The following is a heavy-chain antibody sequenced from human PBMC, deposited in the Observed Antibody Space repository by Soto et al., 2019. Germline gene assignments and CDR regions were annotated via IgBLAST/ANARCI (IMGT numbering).Heavy chain of an antibody. D-gene: IGHD5-18*01. J-gene: IGHJ4*02. V-gene: IGHV4-34*01. CDR2: INHSGST. CDR3: ARASLQLWAHSSSRYFDY. Sequence: SETLSLTCAVYGGSFSGYYWSWIRQPPGKGLEWIGEINHSGSTNYNPSLKSRVTISVDTSKNQFSLKLSSVTAADTAVYYCARASLQLWAHSSSRYFDYWGQGTLVTVSS. CDR1: GGSFSGYY.